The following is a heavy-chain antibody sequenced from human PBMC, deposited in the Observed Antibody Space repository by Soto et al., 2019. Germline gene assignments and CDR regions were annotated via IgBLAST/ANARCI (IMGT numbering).Heavy chain of an antibody. Sequence: QITLKESGPTLVKPTQTLTLTCTFSGFSLSTSGVGVGWIRQPPGKALGWLALIYWDEDKRYSPSLKSRLTITKDTSKNQVVLTMTNMDPVDTATYYCAHTNRGLTAYWGQGTLVTVSS. CDR3: AHTNRGLTAY. CDR2: IYWDEDK. CDR1: GFSLSTSGVG. D-gene: IGHD5-12*01. V-gene: IGHV2-5*02. J-gene: IGHJ4*02.